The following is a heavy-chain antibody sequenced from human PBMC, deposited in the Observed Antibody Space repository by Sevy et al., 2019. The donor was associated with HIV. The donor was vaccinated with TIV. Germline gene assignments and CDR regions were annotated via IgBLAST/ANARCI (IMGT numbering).Heavy chain of an antibody. J-gene: IGHJ4*02. D-gene: IGHD2-8*01. V-gene: IGHV3-23*01. CDR1: GFTFSKYS. CDR3: AREGCTKPHDY. CDR2: LSFGCGEI. Sequence: GGSLRLSCAASGFTFSKYSMSWVRQPPGKGLERVSTLSFGCGEINYADSVKGRFTISRDNSKSSVYLQMNNLGPDDTAVHYCAREGCTKPHDYWGQGTLVTVSS.